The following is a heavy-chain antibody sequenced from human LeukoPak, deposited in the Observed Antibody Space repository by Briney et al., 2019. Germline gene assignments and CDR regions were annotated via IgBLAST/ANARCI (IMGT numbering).Heavy chain of an antibody. CDR3: AKDLYSSGWYGGFDY. CDR2: ISWNSGSI. D-gene: IGHD6-19*01. CDR1: GFTFDDYA. Sequence: PPGGSLRLSCAASGFTFDDYAMHWVRQAPGKGLEWVSGISWNSGSIGYADSVKGRFTISRDNAENSLYLQMNSLRAEDMALYYCAKDLYSSGWYGGFDYWGQGTLVTVSS. V-gene: IGHV3-9*03. J-gene: IGHJ4*02.